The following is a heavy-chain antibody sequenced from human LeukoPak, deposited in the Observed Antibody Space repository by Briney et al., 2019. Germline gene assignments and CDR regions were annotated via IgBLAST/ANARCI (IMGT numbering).Heavy chain of an antibody. Sequence: PGGSLRLSCAASGFTFSSYWMSWVRQAPGKGLEWVANIKQDGSEKYYVDSVKGRFTISRDNAKNSLYLQMNSLRAEDTAVYYCARDQEASYYYYMDVWGKGTTVTVSS. CDR3: ARDQEASYYYYMDV. V-gene: IGHV3-7*01. CDR1: GFTFSSYW. J-gene: IGHJ6*03. CDR2: IKQDGSEK.